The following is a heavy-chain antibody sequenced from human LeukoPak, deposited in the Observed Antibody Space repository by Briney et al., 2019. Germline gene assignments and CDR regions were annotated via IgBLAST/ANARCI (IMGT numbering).Heavy chain of an antibody. CDR3: ARRRRSIGYCSSTSCSDAFDI. J-gene: IGHJ3*02. V-gene: IGHV4-30-2*01. D-gene: IGHD2-2*01. Sequence: SETLSLACTVSGGSISSGGYYWSWIRQPPRKGLEWIGYIYHSGSTNYNPSLKSRVTISVDTSKNQFSLKLSSVTAADTAVYYCARRRRSIGYCSSTSCSDAFDIWGQGTMVTVSS. CDR2: IYHSGST. CDR1: GGSISSGGYY.